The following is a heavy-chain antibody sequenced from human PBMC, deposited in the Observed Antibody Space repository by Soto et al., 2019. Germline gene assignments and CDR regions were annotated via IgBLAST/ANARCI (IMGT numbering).Heavy chain of an antibody. J-gene: IGHJ1*01. D-gene: IGHD3-22*01. CDR1: GFTFSSYC. CDR2: IYSGGST. V-gene: IGHV3-53*01. Sequence: GGSLRLSSAASGFTFSSYCMHWVRQAPGKGLEWVSVIYSGGSTYYADSVKGRFTISRDNSKNTLYLQMNSLRAEDTAVYYCARDRVESGYPEYFQHWGQGTLVTVSS. CDR3: ARDRVESGYPEYFQH.